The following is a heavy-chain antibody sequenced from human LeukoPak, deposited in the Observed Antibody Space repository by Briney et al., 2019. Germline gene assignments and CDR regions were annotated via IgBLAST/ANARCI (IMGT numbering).Heavy chain of an antibody. V-gene: IGHV3-66*04. CDR2: IYSGGST. CDR3: ARHIPMNWFDP. Sequence: GGSLRLSCAASGFTVSSNYMSWVRQAPGKGLEWVSVIYSGGSTYYADSVKGRFTISRDNSKNTLYLQMNSLRAEDTAVYYCARHIPMNWFDPWGQGTLVTVSS. D-gene: IGHD2-21*01. J-gene: IGHJ5*02. CDR1: GFTVSSNY.